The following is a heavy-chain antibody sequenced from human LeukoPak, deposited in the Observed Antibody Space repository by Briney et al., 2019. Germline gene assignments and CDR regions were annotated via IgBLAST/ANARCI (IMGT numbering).Heavy chain of an antibody. CDR2: ISSSSSYI. CDR3: ARGLRKVVPAEYRY. V-gene: IGHV3-21*01. J-gene: IGHJ4*02. CDR1: GFTFSSYS. Sequence: GGSLRLSCAASGFTFSSYSMNWVRQAPGKGLEWVSSISSSSSYIYYADSVKGRFTISRDNAKNSLYLQMNSLRAEDTAVYYCARGLRKVVPAEYRYWGQGTLVTVSS. D-gene: IGHD2-2*01.